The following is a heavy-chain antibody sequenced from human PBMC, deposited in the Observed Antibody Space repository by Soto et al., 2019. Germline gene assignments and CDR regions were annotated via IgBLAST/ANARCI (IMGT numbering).Heavy chain of an antibody. CDR3: ARHGGEGVGDCFGP. V-gene: IGHV4-59*08. CDR1: GGSVNNYY. J-gene: IGHJ5*02. D-gene: IGHD3-10*01. CDR2: IYYSGNT. Sequence: QVQLQESGPGLVKPSETLSLSCAVSGGSVNNYYWSWIRQPPRKGLEWIGYIYYSGNTKYNPSLNSRVTISKDTSKHQCDMKMSSVSAADTAVYYCARHGGEGVGDCFGPWGQGTLVTVSS.